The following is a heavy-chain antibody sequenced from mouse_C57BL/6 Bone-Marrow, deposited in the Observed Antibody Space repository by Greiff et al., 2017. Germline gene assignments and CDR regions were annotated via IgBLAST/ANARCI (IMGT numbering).Heavy chain of an antibody. V-gene: IGHV1-22*01. D-gene: IGHD4-1*01. CDR2: INPNNGGT. CDR1: GYTFTDYN. CDR3: AIPGTTHYFDY. J-gene: IGHJ2*01. Sequence: EVQLQQSGPELVKPGASVKMSCKASGYTFTDYNMHWVKQSHGKSLEWIGYINPNNGGTSYNQKFKGKATLTVNKSSSTAYMELRSLTAEDSAVYYWAIPGTTHYFDYWGKGTTLTVSS.